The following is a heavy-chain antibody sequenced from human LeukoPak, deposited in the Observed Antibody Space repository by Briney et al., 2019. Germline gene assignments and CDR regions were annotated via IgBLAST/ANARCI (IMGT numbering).Heavy chain of an antibody. CDR1: GGTFSSYA. J-gene: IGHJ4*02. CDR2: IIPILGIA. Sequence: ASVKVSCKASGGTFSSYAISWVRQAPGQGLEWMGRIIPILGIANYAQKFQGRVTITADKSTSTAYMELSSLRSEDTAVYYCGRDGSIAANDYWGQGTLVTVSS. D-gene: IGHD6-13*01. V-gene: IGHV1-69*04. CDR3: GRDGSIAANDY.